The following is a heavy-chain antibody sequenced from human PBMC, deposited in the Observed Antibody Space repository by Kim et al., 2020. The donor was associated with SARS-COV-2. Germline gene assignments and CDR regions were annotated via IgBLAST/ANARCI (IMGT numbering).Heavy chain of an antibody. CDR3: AREAGSSWYDAFYI. CDR1: GFTFSSYE. Sequence: GGSLRLSCAASGFTFSSYEMNWVRQAPGKGLEWVSYISSSGSTIYYADSVKGRFTISRDNAKNSLYLQMNSLRAEDTAVYYCAREAGSSWYDAFYICGQGTMGTVSS. CDR2: ISSSGSTI. V-gene: IGHV3-48*03. J-gene: IGHJ3*02. D-gene: IGHD6-13*01.